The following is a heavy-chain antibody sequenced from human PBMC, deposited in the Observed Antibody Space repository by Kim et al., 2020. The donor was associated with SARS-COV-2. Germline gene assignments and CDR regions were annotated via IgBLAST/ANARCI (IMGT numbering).Heavy chain of an antibody. D-gene: IGHD6-13*01. CDR2: FDPEDGET. CDR1: GYTLTELS. V-gene: IGHV1-24*01. J-gene: IGHJ5*02. Sequence: ASVKVSCKVSGYTLTELSMHWVRQAPGKGLEWMGGFDPEDGETIYAQKFQGRVTMTEDTSTDTAYMELGSLRSEDTAVYYCATSAAAGRLYWFDPWGQGTLVTVSS. CDR3: ATSAAAGRLYWFDP.